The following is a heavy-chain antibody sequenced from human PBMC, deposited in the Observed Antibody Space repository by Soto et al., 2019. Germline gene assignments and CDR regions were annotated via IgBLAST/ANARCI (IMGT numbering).Heavy chain of an antibody. CDR3: ARESVDTAMVVDY. CDR1: GFTFSSYS. D-gene: IGHD5-18*01. Sequence: NPGGSLRLSCAASGFTFSSYSMNWVRQAPGKGLEWVSSISSSSSYIYYADSVKGRFTISRDNAKNSLYLQMNSLRAEDTAVYYCARESVDTAMVVDYWGQGTLVTVSS. CDR2: ISSSSSYI. V-gene: IGHV3-21*01. J-gene: IGHJ4*02.